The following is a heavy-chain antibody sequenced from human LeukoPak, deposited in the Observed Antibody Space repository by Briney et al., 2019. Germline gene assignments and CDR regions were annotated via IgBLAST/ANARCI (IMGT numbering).Heavy chain of an antibody. CDR3: AKTNRVDWLLPIDF. V-gene: IGHV3-23*01. CDR2: ISASGGST. CDR1: GFTFSSYG. J-gene: IGHJ4*02. D-gene: IGHD3-9*01. Sequence: AGGSLRLSCAASGFTFSSYGMTWVRRAPGKGLEWVSAISASGGSTYYADSVKGRFTISRDNPKNTLYLQMNSLRAEDTAVYYCAKTNRVDWLLPIDFWGQGTLVTVSS.